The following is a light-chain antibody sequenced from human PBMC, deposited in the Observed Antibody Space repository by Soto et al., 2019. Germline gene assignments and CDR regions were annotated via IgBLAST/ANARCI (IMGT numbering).Light chain of an antibody. CDR3: QQRSNWPPYS. CDR2: DAS. Sequence: EIVLTQSPATLSLSPGERATLSCRASQSVSTYLAWYQQKPGQAPRLLIYDASHRATGIPDRFSGSGSGTDFTLTISSLEPEDFAVYYCQQRSNWPPYSFGQEPRLEIK. V-gene: IGKV3-11*01. J-gene: IGKJ2*01. CDR1: QSVSTY.